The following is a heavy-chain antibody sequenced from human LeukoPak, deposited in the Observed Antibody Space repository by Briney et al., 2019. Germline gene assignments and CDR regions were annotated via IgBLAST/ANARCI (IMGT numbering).Heavy chain of an antibody. J-gene: IGHJ4*02. Sequence: GASVTVSCRASGYXFSTYYIHWVRQAPGQGLEWVGVINPTGGTTTYAQKFQGRVTMTRDTSSSTVYMELSSLRIEDTAVYYCSRDLGGSYNDYWGQGTRVTVSS. V-gene: IGHV1-46*01. CDR3: SRDLGGSYNDY. CDR2: INPTGGTT. D-gene: IGHD1-26*01. CDR1: GYXFSTYY.